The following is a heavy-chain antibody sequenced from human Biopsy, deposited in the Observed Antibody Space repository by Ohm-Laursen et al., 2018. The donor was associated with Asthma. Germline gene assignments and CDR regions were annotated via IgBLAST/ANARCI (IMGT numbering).Heavy chain of an antibody. CDR1: PGSFSGFF. CDR2: TNERGVT. CDR3: ARGPELDV. J-gene: IGHJ6*02. Sequence: PSDTLSLTCDVYPGSFSGFFWTWIRQSPGKGLEWIGETNERGVTNNNPSLKSRVNISIDTYWNWVSLKLTSVTAADTAVYYCARGPELDVWGQGTTVTVSS. V-gene: IGHV4-34*01.